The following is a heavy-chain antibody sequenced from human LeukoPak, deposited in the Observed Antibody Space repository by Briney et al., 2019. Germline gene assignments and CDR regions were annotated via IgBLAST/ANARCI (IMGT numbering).Heavy chain of an antibody. CDR2: IHISTST. CDR3: ARDPPHGDF. CDR1: GFTVSSNH. J-gene: IGHJ4*02. Sequence: GGSLRLSCVASGFTVSSNHMTWVRQVPGKGLEWVSTIHISTSTYYADSVKGRFTISRDNSENTLYLQMNSLRADDTAVYYYARDPPHGDFWGQGTLVTVSS. V-gene: IGHV3-66*01.